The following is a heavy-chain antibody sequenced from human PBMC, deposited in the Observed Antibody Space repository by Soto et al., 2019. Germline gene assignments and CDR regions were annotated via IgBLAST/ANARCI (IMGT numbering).Heavy chain of an antibody. Sequence: GGSLRLSCAASGFSVIRNYMSWVRQAPGKGLEWVSIIHSGGNTYFADSVKGRFTISRDNSKNTLYLQMNSLRAEDTAMYFCARDFTSWGQGTLVTV. J-gene: IGHJ4*02. CDR2: IHSGGNT. CDR3: ARDFTS. D-gene: IGHD3-10*01. V-gene: IGHV3-53*01. CDR1: GFSVIRNY.